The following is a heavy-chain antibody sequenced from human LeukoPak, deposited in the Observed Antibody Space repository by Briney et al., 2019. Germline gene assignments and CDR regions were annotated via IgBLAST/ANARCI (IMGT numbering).Heavy chain of an antibody. Sequence: GGSLRLSCAASGFTFSSYRMSWVRQAPGKGLEWVANIKQDGSEKYYVDSVKGRFTISRDNAKNSLYLQMNSLRAEDTAVYYCARDRYRLVPYDAFDIWGQGTMVTVSS. CDR2: IKQDGSEK. J-gene: IGHJ3*02. CDR1: GFTFSSYR. V-gene: IGHV3-7*01. D-gene: IGHD1-1*01. CDR3: ARDRYRLVPYDAFDI.